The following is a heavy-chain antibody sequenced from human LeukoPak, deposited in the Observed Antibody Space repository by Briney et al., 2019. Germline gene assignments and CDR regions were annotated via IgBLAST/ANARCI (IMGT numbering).Heavy chain of an antibody. Sequence: SGTLSLTCAVSGGSISSSNWWSWVRQPPGKGLEWIGEIYHSGSTNYNPSLKSRVTISVDTSKNQFSLKLSSVTAADTAVYYCASGLYYYDSSGYYGIDYWGQGTLVTVSS. V-gene: IGHV4-4*02. CDR2: IYHSGST. D-gene: IGHD3-22*01. J-gene: IGHJ4*02. CDR1: GGSISSSNW. CDR3: ASGLYYYDSSGYYGIDY.